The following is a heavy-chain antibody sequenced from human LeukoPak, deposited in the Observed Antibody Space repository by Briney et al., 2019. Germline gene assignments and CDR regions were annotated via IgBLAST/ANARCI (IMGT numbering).Heavy chain of an antibody. CDR2: IKQDGSEK. J-gene: IGHJ4*02. CDR1: EFTFSSYW. D-gene: IGHD4-23*01. V-gene: IGHV3-7*01. Sequence: QSGGSLRLSCAASEFTFSSYWMSWVRQAPGKGLEWVANIKQDGSEKYYVDSVKGRFTISRDNAKNSMYLQMNSLRAEDTAVYYCARDFFGNYGGGYYFDYWGQGTLVTVSS. CDR3: ARDFFGNYGGGYYFDY.